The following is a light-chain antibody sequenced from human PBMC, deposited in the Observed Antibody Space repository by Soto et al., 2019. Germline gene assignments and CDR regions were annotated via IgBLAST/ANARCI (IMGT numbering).Light chain of an antibody. CDR2: GAS. CDR1: QSVNIN. J-gene: IGKJ5*01. Sequence: VGMTQSPANLSVSPGERATLSCRASQSVNINLAWYQQKPGRAPRLLIFGASSRATGIPARFSGSGSGTEFTLTISSLQPEDFATYYCQQLMSYPIPFGQGTLL. CDR3: QQLMSYPIP. V-gene: IGKV3-15*01.